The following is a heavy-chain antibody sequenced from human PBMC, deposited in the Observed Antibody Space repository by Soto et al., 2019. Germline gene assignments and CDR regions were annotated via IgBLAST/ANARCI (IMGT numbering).Heavy chain of an antibody. CDR3: ARDLIGYCSGGSCYPDPYYYYGMGV. D-gene: IGHD2-15*01. CDR1: GYSFTSYW. Sequence: GESLKISCKGSGYSFTSYWIGWVRQMPGKGLEWMGIIYPGDSDTRYSPSFQGQVTISADKSISTAYLQWSSLKASDTAMYYCARDLIGYCSGGSCYPDPYYYYGMGVWGQGTTVTVSS. J-gene: IGHJ6*02. V-gene: IGHV5-51*01. CDR2: IYPGDSDT.